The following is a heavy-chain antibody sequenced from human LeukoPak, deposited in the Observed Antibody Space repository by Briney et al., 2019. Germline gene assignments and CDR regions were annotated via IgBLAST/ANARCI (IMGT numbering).Heavy chain of an antibody. CDR1: GGSISSYY. CDR3: ARGDGSSRAIDY. V-gene: IGHV4-4*07. CDR2: INISGST. D-gene: IGHD6-13*01. Sequence: SETLPLTCTVSGGSISSYYWIWIRQPAGKGLEWIGRINISGSTNYNPSLKSRVTMSVDTSKNHFSLNLSSVTAADTAVYFCARGDGSSRAIDYWGQGTLVTVSS. J-gene: IGHJ4*02.